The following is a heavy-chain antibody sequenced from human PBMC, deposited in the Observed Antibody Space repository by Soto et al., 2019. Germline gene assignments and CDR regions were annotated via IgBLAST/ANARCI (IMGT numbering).Heavy chain of an antibody. V-gene: IGHV3-7*04. CDR3: AGGIPYYDFWSGYYGYYYYGMDV. D-gene: IGHD3-3*01. Sequence: EGSLRLSWAASGFTFSSNWMSWVRQAPGKGQEWVGNIKQDGSEKYYVDSVKGRFTISRDNAKNSLYLQMNSLRAEDTAVYYCAGGIPYYDFWSGYYGYYYYGMDVWGQGTTVTVSS. J-gene: IGHJ6*02. CDR1: GFTFSSNW. CDR2: IKQDGSEK.